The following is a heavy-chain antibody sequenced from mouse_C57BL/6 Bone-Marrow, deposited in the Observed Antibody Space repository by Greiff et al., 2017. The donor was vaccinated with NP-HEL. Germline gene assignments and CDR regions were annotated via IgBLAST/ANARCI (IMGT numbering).Heavy chain of an antibody. CDR2: IRNRANGYTT. Sequence: EVKLVESGGGLVQPGGSLSLSCAASGFTFTDYYMSWVRQPPGKALEWLGFIRNRANGYTTEYSASVKGRFTISSDTSQRILHLQMIAIRADAIATYCWARKAPGRSWFAYWGQGTLVTVSA. V-gene: IGHV7-3*01. CDR1: GFTFTDYY. J-gene: IGHJ3*01. CDR3: ARKAPGRSWFAY.